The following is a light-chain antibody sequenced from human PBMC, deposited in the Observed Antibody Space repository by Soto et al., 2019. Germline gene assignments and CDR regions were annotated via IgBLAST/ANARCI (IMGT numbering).Light chain of an antibody. V-gene: IGLV1-47*01. CDR1: SSNIGDNY. J-gene: IGLJ3*02. CDR3: EAWDGRMSAGV. CDR2: RDN. Sequence: QSALTQPPSASGTPGQRVTISCFGRSSNIGDNYVSWYQQIPGAAPKLLIYRDNQRPSGVPDRFSGSKSGTSASLAISGLRSEDEADYYCEAWDGRMSAGVFGGGTKLTVL.